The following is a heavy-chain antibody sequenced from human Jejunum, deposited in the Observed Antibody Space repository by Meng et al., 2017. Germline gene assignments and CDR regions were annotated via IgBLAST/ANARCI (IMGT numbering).Heavy chain of an antibody. CDR3: AREWSGSYRHFDY. V-gene: IGHV4-4*02. D-gene: IGHD1-26*01. CDR2: IHHSGST. J-gene: IGHJ4*02. Sequence: QGQVQASGPGRLKPAGTLALACAVSGGSISTSDWWSWVRQPPGKGLEWIGEIHHSGSTNYNPSLKSRVTISVDKSKNQFSLKLNSVSAADTAVYYCAREWSGSYRHFDYWGQGILVTVSS. CDR1: GGSISTSDW.